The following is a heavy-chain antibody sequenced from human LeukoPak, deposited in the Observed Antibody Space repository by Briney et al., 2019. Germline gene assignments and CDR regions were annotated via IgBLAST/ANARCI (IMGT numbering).Heavy chain of an antibody. D-gene: IGHD1-7*01. J-gene: IGHJ4*02. V-gene: IGHV4-61*02. CDR3: ARDHNWNYGD. Sequence: SETLSLTCTVSGGSISSGSYYWSWLRQPAGKGLEWIGRIYTSGSTNYNPSLKSRVTISVDTSKNQFSLKLSSVTAADTAVHYCARDHNWNYGDWGQGTLVTVSS. CDR2: IYTSGST. CDR1: GGSISSGSYY.